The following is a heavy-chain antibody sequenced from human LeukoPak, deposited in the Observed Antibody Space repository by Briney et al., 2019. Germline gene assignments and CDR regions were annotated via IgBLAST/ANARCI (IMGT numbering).Heavy chain of an antibody. CDR1: GGSFSGYY. Sequence: SETLSLTCAVYGGSFSGYYWSWIRQPPGKGLEWIGEINHSGSTNYNPSLKSRVTISVDTSKNQFPLKLSSVTAADTAVYYCASRRDGYTNWGQGTLVTVSS. CDR2: INHSGST. J-gene: IGHJ4*02. D-gene: IGHD5-24*01. CDR3: ASRRDGYTN. V-gene: IGHV4-34*01.